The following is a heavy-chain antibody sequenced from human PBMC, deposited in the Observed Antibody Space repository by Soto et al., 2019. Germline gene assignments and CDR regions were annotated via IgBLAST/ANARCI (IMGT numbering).Heavy chain of an antibody. V-gene: IGHV4-59*01. CDR3: VRSGHSFGGVM. J-gene: IGHJ4*02. Sequence: QVQLQEWGPGLVKPSETLSLTCTVSGASMNNYYGSWVRQPPGKGLEWISYMYYSGGSNSNPSLKGRVTISVDTSKNQISLKLTSVTAADTAVYYCVRSGHSFGGVMWGQGTLVTVSS. CDR2: MYYSGGS. D-gene: IGHD3-16*01. CDR1: GASMNNYY.